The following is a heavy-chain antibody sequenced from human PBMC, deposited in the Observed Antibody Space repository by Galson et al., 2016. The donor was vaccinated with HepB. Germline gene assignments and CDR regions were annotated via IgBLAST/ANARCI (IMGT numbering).Heavy chain of an antibody. CDR2: ISSDGVYT. CDR3: ARDYFCVGASCRGERGRCDY. D-gene: IGHD2-21*01. Sequence: SLRLSCAAAGFTFRDFPMVWGRQAPGQGLEWVSSISSDGVYTYYADSLKGRFSISRDNAKNSLFLQMSSLRAEDTAMYYCARDYFCVGASCRGERGRCDYWGQGALVTVAS. CDR1: GFTFRDFP. V-gene: IGHV3-21*01. J-gene: IGHJ4*02.